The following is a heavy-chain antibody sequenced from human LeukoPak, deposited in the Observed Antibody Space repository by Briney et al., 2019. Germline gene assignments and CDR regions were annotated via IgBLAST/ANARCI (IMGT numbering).Heavy chain of an antibody. Sequence: ASVKVSCKASGYTFTGYYMHWVRQAPGQGLEWMGWINPNSGGTNYAQKFQGRVTMTRDTSISTAYMELSRLRSDDTAVYYCARDTFPYYYDSGGYPDYWGQGTLVTVSS. CDR2: INPNSGGT. D-gene: IGHD3-22*01. V-gene: IGHV1-2*02. CDR3: ARDTFPYYYDSGGYPDY. J-gene: IGHJ4*02. CDR1: GYTFTGYY.